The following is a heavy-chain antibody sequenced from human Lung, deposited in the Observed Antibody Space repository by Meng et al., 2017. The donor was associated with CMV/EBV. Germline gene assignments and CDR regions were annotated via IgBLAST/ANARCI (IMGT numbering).Heavy chain of an antibody. CDR2: INPNSGGT. CDR3: ARSRASTSFHET. V-gene: IGHV1-2*02. Sequence: ASXXVSXKASGYTFTGYYMHWVRQAPGQGLEWMGWINPNSGGTNYAQKFQGRVTMTRDTSISTAYMELSRLRSDDTAVYYYARSRASTSFHETWDQGTLVTVSS. D-gene: IGHD1-26*01. CDR1: GYTFTGYY. J-gene: IGHJ4*02.